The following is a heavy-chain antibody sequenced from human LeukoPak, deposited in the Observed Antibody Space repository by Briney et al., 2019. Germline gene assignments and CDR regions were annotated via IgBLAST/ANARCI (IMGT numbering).Heavy chain of an antibody. J-gene: IGHJ4*02. CDR1: GFTFTTYC. V-gene: IGHV3-7*05. Sequence: RPGGSLRLSCAASGFTFTTYCMSWVRQAPGKGLEWVANIKQDGSEKYYVDSVNGRFTISRDNAKNSLYLQMNSLRAEDTAVYYCARDPKWELHQTHDYWGQGTLVTVSS. CDR2: IKQDGSEK. CDR3: ARDPKWELHQTHDY. D-gene: IGHD1-26*01.